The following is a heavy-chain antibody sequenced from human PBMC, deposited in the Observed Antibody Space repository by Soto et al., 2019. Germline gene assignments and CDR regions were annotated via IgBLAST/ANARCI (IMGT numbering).Heavy chain of an antibody. V-gene: IGHV4-34*01. J-gene: IGHJ5*02. CDR1: GGSFSGYY. CDR2: INHSGST. CDR3: ARGSEQLAVNWFDP. Sequence: PSETLPLTCAVYGGSFSGYYWSWIRQPPGKGLEWIGEINHSGSTNYNPSLKSRVTISVDTSKNQFSLKLSSVTAADTAVYYCARGSEQLAVNWFDPWGQGTLVTVPQ. D-gene: IGHD6-6*01.